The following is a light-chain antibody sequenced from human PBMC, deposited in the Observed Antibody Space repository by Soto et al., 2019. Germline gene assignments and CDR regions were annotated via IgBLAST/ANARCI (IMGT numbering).Light chain of an antibody. CDR2: GNS. V-gene: IGLV1-40*01. CDR1: SSNIGAGYV. J-gene: IGLJ3*02. CDR3: QSYDSSLSGWV. Sequence: QSVLTQPPSVSGAPGQRVTISCTGSSSNIGAGYVVHWYQQLPGTAPKLLIYGNSNRPSGVPDRFSGSKSGTSASLAITGLQAEDEADYYCQSYDSSLSGWVFGGGPKLTVL.